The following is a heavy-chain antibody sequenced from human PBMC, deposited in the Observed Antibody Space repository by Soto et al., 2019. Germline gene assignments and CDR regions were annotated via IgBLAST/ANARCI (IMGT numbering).Heavy chain of an antibody. CDR3: ARVSPVNLPGY. D-gene: IGHD4-17*01. Sequence: GGSLRLSCAASGFTFSRYWLSWVRQAPGKGLEWVANIQPDGSERYYVDSVRGRFTISRDNAQNSLFLQMNSLRAEDTAVYYCARVSPVNLPGYWGRGTLVTVSS. CDR1: GFTFSRYW. V-gene: IGHV3-7*01. J-gene: IGHJ4*02. CDR2: IQPDGSER.